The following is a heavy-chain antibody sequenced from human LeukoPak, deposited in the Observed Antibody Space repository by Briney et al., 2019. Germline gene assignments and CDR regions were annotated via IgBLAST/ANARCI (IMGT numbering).Heavy chain of an antibody. Sequence: PGGSLRLSCAASGFTFSDYYMSWVRQAPGKGLEWVANIKQDGSEKHYVDSVEGRFTISRDNAKNSLYLQMNSLRAEDTAVYYCVRAVVVAASYRFDPWDQGILVTVSS. J-gene: IGHJ5*02. V-gene: IGHV3-7*03. CDR3: VRAVVVAASYRFDP. CDR2: IKQDGSEK. D-gene: IGHD2-15*01. CDR1: GFTFSDYY.